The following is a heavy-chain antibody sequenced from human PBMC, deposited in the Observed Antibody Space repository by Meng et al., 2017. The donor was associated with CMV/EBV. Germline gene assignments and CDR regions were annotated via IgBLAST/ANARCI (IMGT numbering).Heavy chain of an antibody. Sequence: QVQLQESGPGLVKPSETLSLTCSVSGGSVSSGSYYWIWIRQPPGKGLEWIGYIYHSGSTNYNPSLKSRVTISVDASRDQFSLRLSSVTAADTAVYYCARCTNYFDPWGQGTLVTVSS. D-gene: IGHD4/OR15-4a*01. CDR1: GGSVSSGSYY. J-gene: IGHJ5*02. CDR2: IYHSGST. V-gene: IGHV4-61*01. CDR3: ARCTNYFDP.